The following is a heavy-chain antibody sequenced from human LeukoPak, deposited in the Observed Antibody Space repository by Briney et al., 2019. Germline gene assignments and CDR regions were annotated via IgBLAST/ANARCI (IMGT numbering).Heavy chain of an antibody. D-gene: IGHD2-2*01. V-gene: IGHV1-46*01. CDR3: ATLNCSSTSCQRNPFDY. Sequence: ASVKVSCKASGYTFTSYCMHWVRQAPGQGLEWMGIINPSGGSTSYAQKFQGRVTMTRDTSTSTVYMELSSLGSEDTAVYYCATLNCSSTSCQRNPFDYWGQGTLVTVSS. CDR2: INPSGGST. J-gene: IGHJ4*02. CDR1: GYTFTSYC.